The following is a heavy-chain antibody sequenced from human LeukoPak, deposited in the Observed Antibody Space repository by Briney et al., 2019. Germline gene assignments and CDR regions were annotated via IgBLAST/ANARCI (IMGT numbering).Heavy chain of an antibody. CDR1: GYTFTSYY. D-gene: IGHD3-22*01. CDR3: ARGEGSYYHDSSVPI. Sequence: ASVKVSCKASGYTFTSYYMHWVRQAPGQGLEWMGIINPSGGSTSYAQKFQGRVTMTRDTSTSTVYMELSSLRSEDTAVYYCARGEGSYYHDSSVPIWGQGTMVTVSS. J-gene: IGHJ3*02. CDR2: INPSGGST. V-gene: IGHV1-46*03.